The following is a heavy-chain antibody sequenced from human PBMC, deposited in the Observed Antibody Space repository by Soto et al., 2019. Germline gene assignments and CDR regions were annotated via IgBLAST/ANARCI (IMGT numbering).Heavy chain of an antibody. D-gene: IGHD6-13*01. J-gene: IGHJ4*02. Sequence: GGSLRLSCAASGFSFSSSWMTWVRQAPGNGLEWLANINQDGSVTNYVDSVKGRFTISRDNAKNSLFLQMNSLRVDDTAVYYCARDAAFSRFDYWGQGTLVTVSS. CDR2: INQDGSVT. V-gene: IGHV3-7*01. CDR1: GFSFSSSW. CDR3: ARDAAFSRFDY.